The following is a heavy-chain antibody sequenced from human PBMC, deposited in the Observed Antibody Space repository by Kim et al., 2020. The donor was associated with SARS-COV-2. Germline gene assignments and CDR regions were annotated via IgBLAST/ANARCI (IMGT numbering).Heavy chain of an antibody. D-gene: IGHD1-20*01. CDR3: TRCSYTCNYHYYYGMDV. V-gene: IGHV1-69*04. Sequence: SVKVSCKAAGCTFSGNAIGWVRQAPGQGLEWMGRVIPVLGIAIYAQKFQGRVTITSAKSTSTAYMELSILRSEDTAVYYCTRCSYTCNYHYYYGMDVCGPGTKGTVS. J-gene: IGHJ6*02. CDR1: GCTFSGNA. CDR2: VIPVLGIA.